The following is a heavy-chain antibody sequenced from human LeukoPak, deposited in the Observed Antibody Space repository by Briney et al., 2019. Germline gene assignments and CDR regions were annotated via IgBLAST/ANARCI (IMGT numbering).Heavy chain of an antibody. CDR3: ARHQDYGDYASPFDY. V-gene: IGHV4-59*08. D-gene: IGHD4-17*01. CDR2: IYYSGST. J-gene: IGHJ4*02. Sequence: SETLSLTCTVSGGSISSYYWSWIRQPPGKGLEWIGYIYYSGSTNYSPSLKSRVTISVDTSKNQFSLKLSSVAAADTAVYYCARHQDYGDYASPFDYWGQGTLVTVSS. CDR1: GGSISSYY.